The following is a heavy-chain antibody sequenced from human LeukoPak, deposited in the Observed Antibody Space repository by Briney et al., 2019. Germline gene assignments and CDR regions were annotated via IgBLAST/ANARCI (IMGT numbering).Heavy chain of an antibody. D-gene: IGHD6-25*01. CDR1: GGSINSYY. V-gene: IGHV4-59*01. CDR2: IYYSGST. Sequence: SETLSLTCTVSGGSINSYYWSWIRQPPGKGLEWIGYIYYSGSTNYNPSLKSRVTISVDTSKNQFSLKLSSVTAADTAVYYCAREYSSGFDYWGQGTLVTVSS. J-gene: IGHJ4*02. CDR3: AREYSSGFDY.